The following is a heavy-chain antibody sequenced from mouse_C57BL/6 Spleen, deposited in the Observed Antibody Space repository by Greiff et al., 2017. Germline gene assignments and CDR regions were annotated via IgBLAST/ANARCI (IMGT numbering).Heavy chain of an antibody. D-gene: IGHD2-5*01. Sequence: QVQLQQPGAELVRPGSSVKLSCKASGYTFTSYWMHWVKQRPIQGLEWIGNIDPSDSETHYNQKFKDKATLTVDKSSSTAYMQLSSLTSEDSAVYYCASSGNYYSNYVRYFDVWGTGTTVTVSS. J-gene: IGHJ1*03. CDR1: GYTFTSYW. CDR3: ASSGNYYSNYVRYFDV. CDR2: IDPSDSET. V-gene: IGHV1-52*01.